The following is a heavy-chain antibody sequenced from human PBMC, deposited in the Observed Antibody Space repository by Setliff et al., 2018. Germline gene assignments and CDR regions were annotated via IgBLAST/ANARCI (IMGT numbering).Heavy chain of an antibody. CDR1: GFTFSSYR. V-gene: IGHV3-33*08. Sequence: LRLSCSASGFTFSSYRMHWVRQAPGKGLEWVAVIWDDGGKKYHADSVKGRFTISRDNSKNTLYLEMNSLRAEDTAVYYCARTCSGSGCYAGLESWGQGTPVTVS. D-gene: IGHD2-15*01. J-gene: IGHJ4*02. CDR3: ARTCSGSGCYAGLES. CDR2: IWDDGGKK.